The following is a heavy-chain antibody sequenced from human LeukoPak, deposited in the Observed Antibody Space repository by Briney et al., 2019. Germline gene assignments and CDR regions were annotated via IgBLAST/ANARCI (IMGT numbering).Heavy chain of an antibody. CDR2: FYHGGST. CDR3: ARHGSGSYYFLY. J-gene: IGHJ4*02. V-gene: IGHV4-34*01. D-gene: IGHD3-10*01. Sequence: SETLSLTCAVYGGSFSGYYWSWIRQPPGKGLEWIGTFYHGGSTYYNPSLTSRVTISVDTSKNQFSLKLSSVTAADTAVYYCARHGSGSYYFLYWGQGTLVTVSS. CDR1: GGSFSGYY.